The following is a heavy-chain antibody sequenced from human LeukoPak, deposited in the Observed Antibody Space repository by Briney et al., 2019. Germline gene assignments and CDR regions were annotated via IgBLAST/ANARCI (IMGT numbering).Heavy chain of an antibody. D-gene: IGHD2-15*01. CDR1: GYTFSTYG. CDR2: ISAYNGNT. Sequence: GASVKVSCKASGYTFSTYGISWVRQAPGQGLEWMGWISAYNGNTNYAQKLQGRVSMTTDTSTSTAYMELRNLRSDDTAVYNCARGLLAPLHFWGQGTLVTVSS. V-gene: IGHV1-18*01. CDR3: ARGLLAPLHF. J-gene: IGHJ4*02.